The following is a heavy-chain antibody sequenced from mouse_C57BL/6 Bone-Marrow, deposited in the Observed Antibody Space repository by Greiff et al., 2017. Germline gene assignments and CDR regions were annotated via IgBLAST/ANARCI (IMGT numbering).Heavy chain of an antibody. CDR2: IWSGGST. V-gene: IGHV2-2*01. J-gene: IGHJ3*01. CDR3: ARRGFAY. CDR1: GFSLTSYG. Sequence: VQLQQSGPGLVQPSQSLSITCPVSGFSLTSYGVHWVRQSPGKGLEWLGVIWSGGSTDYNAAFISRLSISKDNSKCQVFFKMNSLQADDTAIYYWARRGFAYWGQGTLVTVSA.